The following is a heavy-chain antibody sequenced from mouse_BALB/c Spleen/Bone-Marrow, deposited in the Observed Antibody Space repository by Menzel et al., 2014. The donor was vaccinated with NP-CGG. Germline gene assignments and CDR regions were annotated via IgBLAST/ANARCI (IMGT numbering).Heavy chain of an antibody. CDR3: ARKDYFGYAAMDY. CDR2: ISGGSSII. J-gene: IGHJ4*01. Sequence: EVKLMESGGGLVQPGGSRKLSCAASGFTFSSFGMHWVRQAPEKGLEWVAYISGGSSIIYYADIVKGRFTISRDNPKNTLFLQMTSLRSEDTAIYYCARKDYFGYAAMDYWGQGTSVTVSS. V-gene: IGHV5-17*02. CDR1: GFTFSSFG. D-gene: IGHD1-2*01.